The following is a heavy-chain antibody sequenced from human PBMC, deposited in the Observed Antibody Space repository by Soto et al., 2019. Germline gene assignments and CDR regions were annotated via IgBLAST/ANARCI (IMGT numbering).Heavy chain of an antibody. Sequence: QVQLQQWGAGLLKPSETLSLTCAVYGGSFSGYYWSWIRQPPGKGLEWIGEINHSGSTNYNPSLKRPVTISLDTSKNQFPLKPSSVTAADPAVYYCAKGGGSLWSWGQGTLVTVSS. CDR3: AKGGGSLWS. CDR2: INHSGST. CDR1: GGSFSGYY. J-gene: IGHJ5*02. D-gene: IGHD3-10*01. V-gene: IGHV4-34*01.